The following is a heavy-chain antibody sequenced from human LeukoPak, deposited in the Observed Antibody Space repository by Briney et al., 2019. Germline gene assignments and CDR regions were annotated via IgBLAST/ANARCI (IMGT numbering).Heavy chain of an antibody. J-gene: IGHJ4*02. CDR1: GITLSNYG. Sequence: GGSLRLSCAVSGITLSNYGMSWVRQTPGKGLEWVAGISDSGGRTNYADSVKGRFTISRDNPKNTLYLQMNGLRAEDTAVYFCAKRGVVIRVILVGFHKEAQCFDSWGQGALVTVSS. V-gene: IGHV3-23*01. D-gene: IGHD3-22*01. CDR3: AKRGVVIRVILVGFHKEAQCFDS. CDR2: ISDSGGRT.